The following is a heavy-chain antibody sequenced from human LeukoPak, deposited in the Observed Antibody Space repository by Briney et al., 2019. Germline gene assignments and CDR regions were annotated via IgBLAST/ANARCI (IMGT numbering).Heavy chain of an antibody. CDR3: AREIFWSGYYSNLHFDY. V-gene: IGHV3-21*01. CDR2: ISSSGSYK. D-gene: IGHD3-3*01. Sequence: GGSLRLSCAASGFTFSSYSMNWVRQAPGKGLEWVSFISSSGSYKYYADAVKGRFTISRDNAKNSLYLQMNSLRAEDTAVYYCAREIFWSGYYSNLHFDYWGRGTLVTVSS. CDR1: GFTFSSYS. J-gene: IGHJ4*02.